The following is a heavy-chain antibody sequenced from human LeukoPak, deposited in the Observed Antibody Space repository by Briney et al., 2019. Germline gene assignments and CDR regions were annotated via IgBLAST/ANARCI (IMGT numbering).Heavy chain of an antibody. CDR3: ARVRRGYSYGYDYYYYGMDV. J-gene: IGHJ6*02. D-gene: IGHD5-18*01. V-gene: IGHV4-59*01. Sequence: KPSETLSLTCTVSGGSISSYYWSWIRQPPGKGLEWIEYIYYSGSTNYNPSLKSRVTISVDTSKNQFSLKLSSVTAADTAVYYCARVRRGYSYGYDYYYYGMDVWGQGTTVTVSS. CDR2: IYYSGST. CDR1: GGSISSYY.